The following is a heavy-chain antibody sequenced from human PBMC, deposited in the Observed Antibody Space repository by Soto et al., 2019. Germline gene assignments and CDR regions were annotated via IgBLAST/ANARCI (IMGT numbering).Heavy chain of an antibody. Sequence: ASVKVSCKASGYTFTSYYMHWVRQAPGQGLEWMGIINPSGGSTSYAQKFQGRVTMTRDTSTSTVYMELSSLRSEDTAVYYCARDHIYYYDSSGYYYDYWGQGTLVTVS. CDR3: ARDHIYYYDSSGYYYDY. V-gene: IGHV1-46*01. CDR2: INPSGGST. D-gene: IGHD3-22*01. CDR1: GYTFTSYY. J-gene: IGHJ4*02.